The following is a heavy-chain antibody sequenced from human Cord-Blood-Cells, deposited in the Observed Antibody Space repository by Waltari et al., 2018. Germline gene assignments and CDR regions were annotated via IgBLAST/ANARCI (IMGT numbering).Heavy chain of an antibody. CDR2: IWYDGSNK. J-gene: IGHJ3*02. CDR3: AKGDAFDI. CDR1: AFTFSSSG. Sequence: QVQLVESGGGVVQPGRSLRLSCAASAFTFSSSGLHWVRQAPGKGLEWVAVIWYDGSNKYYADSVKGRFTISRDNSKNTLYLQMNSLRAEDTAMYYCAKGDAFDIWGQGTMVTVSS. V-gene: IGHV3-30*18.